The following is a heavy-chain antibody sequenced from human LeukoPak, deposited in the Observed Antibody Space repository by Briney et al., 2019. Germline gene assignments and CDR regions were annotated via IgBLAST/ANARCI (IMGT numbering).Heavy chain of an antibody. J-gene: IGHJ3*02. V-gene: IGHV3-21*01. CDR2: ISSSSSYI. CDR3: ARDRSTWIQQGAFDI. D-gene: IGHD5-18*01. CDR1: GFTFSSYS. Sequence: PGGSLRLSCAASGFTFSSYSMNWVRQAPGKGLEWVSSISSSSSYIYYADSVKGRFTISRDNVKNSLYLQMNSLRAEDTAVYYCARDRSTWIQQGAFDIWGQGTMVTVSS.